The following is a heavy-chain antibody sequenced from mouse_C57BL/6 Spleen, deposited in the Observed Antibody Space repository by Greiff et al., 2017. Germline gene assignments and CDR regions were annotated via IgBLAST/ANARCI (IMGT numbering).Heavy chain of an antibody. V-gene: IGHV1-80*01. Sequence: QVQLKESGAELVKPGASVKISCKASGYAFSSYWMNWVKQRPGQGLEWIGQIYPGDGDTNYNGKFKGKATLTADKSSSTAYMQLSRLTAEDSAVYCSARWRNYGSTFDYWGQGTTLTVSS. CDR2: IYPGDGDT. CDR3: ARWRNYGSTFDY. CDR1: GYAFSSYW. D-gene: IGHD1-1*01. J-gene: IGHJ2*01.